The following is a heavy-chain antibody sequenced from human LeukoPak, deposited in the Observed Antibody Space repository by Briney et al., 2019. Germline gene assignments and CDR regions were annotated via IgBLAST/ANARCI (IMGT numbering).Heavy chain of an antibody. D-gene: IGHD3-10*02. Sequence: GGSLRLSCAASGFTFSDYTMNWVRQAPGKGLEWVSSISISSTYIYYADSMKGRFTISRDNAKNSLYLQMNSLRAEDTAVYYCAELGITMIGGVWGKGTTVTISS. CDR2: ISISSTYI. CDR1: GFTFSDYT. V-gene: IGHV3-21*01. J-gene: IGHJ6*04. CDR3: AELGITMIGGV.